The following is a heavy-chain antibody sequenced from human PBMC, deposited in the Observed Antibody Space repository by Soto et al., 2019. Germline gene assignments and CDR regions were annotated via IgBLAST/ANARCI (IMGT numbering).Heavy chain of an antibody. J-gene: IGHJ4*02. CDR1: GFSLGTSGVD. CDR3: AHTSTLARKLFDY. CDR2: IFWDDDK. D-gene: IGHD3-16*01. V-gene: IGHV2-5*02. Sequence: QITLKESGPTLVKSTQTLTQTCTLSGFSLGTSGVDVGWIRLPPGKALEWLALIFWDDDKRYSPSLSSRLTITKDTSKNQVVMTMANMDPVDTGTYYCAHTSTLARKLFDYWGQGTLVTVSS.